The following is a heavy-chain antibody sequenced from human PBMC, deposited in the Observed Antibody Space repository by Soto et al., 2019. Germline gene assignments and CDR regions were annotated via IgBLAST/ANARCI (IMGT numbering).Heavy chain of an antibody. J-gene: IGHJ4*02. CDR3: ARGDCKTSCYIGF. D-gene: IGHD2-2*02. V-gene: IGHV3-48*03. CDR2: ITSSGGAT. Sequence: EVQLVESGGGLVQPGGSLRLSCEASGFGFSNYELNWVRQAPGKGLEWVSYITSSGGATMYADSVKGRFTISRDNAKDSLYLQMNSLRVEDSAVYYCARGDCKTSCYIGFCGQGALVTVSS. CDR1: GFGFSNYE.